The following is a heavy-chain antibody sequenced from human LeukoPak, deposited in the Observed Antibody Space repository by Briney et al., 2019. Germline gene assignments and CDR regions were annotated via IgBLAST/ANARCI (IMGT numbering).Heavy chain of an antibody. CDR3: ASLMTTVTASWFDP. CDR2: IYHSGST. V-gene: IGHV4-4*02. CDR1: GDSISYDNW. Sequence: SETLSLTCAVSGDSISYDNWWSWVRQPPGQGLEWIGEIYHSGSTNYSPSLKSRVTISVDTSKNQFSLKLSSVTAADTAVYYCASLMTTVTASWFDPWGQGTLVTVSS. J-gene: IGHJ5*02. D-gene: IGHD4-11*01.